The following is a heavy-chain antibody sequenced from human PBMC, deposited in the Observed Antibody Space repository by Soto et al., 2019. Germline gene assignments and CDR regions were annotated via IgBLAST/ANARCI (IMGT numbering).Heavy chain of an antibody. D-gene: IGHD3-3*01. CDR1: GGTFSSYA. CDR2: IIPIFGTA. V-gene: IGHV1-69*06. Sequence: GASVKVSCKASGGTFSSYAISWVRQAPGQGLEWMGGIIPIFGTANYAQKFQGRVTITADKSTSTAYMELSSLRSEDTAVYYCARGVTLRSGYYPEYYYYGMDVWGQGTTGTVSS. J-gene: IGHJ6*02. CDR3: ARGVTLRSGYYPEYYYYGMDV.